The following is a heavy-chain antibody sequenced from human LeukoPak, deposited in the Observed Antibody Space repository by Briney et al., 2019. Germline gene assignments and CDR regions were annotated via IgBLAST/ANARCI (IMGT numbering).Heavy chain of an antibody. CDR3: ARVRGGDYRYDAFDI. V-gene: IGHV3-11*01. CDR2: ISSRGTTI. D-gene: IGHD4-17*01. J-gene: IGHJ3*02. Sequence: PGGSLRLSCAASGFSFSDYYVSWIRQAPGKGLECVSYISSRGTTIYYADSVKGRFTISRDNSKNTLYLQMNSLRAEDTAVYYCARVRGGDYRYDAFDIWGQGTMVTVSS. CDR1: GFSFSDYY.